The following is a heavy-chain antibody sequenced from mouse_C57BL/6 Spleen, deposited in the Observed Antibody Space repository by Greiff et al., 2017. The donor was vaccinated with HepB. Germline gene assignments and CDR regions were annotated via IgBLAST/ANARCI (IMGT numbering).Heavy chain of an antibody. CDR3: ARRGYYGSSH. CDR1: GFTFSSYG. Sequence: EVQLVESGGDLVKPGGSLKLSCAASGFTFSSYGMSWVRQTPDKRLEWVATISSGGSYTYYPDSVKGRFTISRDNAKNTLYLQMSSLKSEDTAMYYCARRGYYGSSHWGQGTTLTVSS. D-gene: IGHD1-1*01. J-gene: IGHJ2*01. CDR2: ISSGGSYT. V-gene: IGHV5-6*01.